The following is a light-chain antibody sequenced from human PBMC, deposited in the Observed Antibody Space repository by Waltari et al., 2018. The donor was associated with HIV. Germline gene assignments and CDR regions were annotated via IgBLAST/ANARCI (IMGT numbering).Light chain of an antibody. J-gene: IGLJ3*02. CDR1: KSNIGNNF. CDR3: ASWDDNLRHWV. CDR2: RND. Sequence: QPKMTQAPSASKTPGQRITMSCSGCKSNIGNNFIYWYQQIPGAAPRLVMARNDRRPAGVPYRFSGTKSGTSAYLAITDLRLDDEATYGGASWDDNLRHWVFGGGTKLTVL. V-gene: IGLV1-47*01.